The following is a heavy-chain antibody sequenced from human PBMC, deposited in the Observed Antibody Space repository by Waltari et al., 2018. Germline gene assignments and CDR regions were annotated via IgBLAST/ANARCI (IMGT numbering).Heavy chain of an antibody. CDR1: GYSISSGYY. V-gene: IGHV4-38-2*01. Sequence: QVQLQESGPGLVKPSETLSLTCAVSGYSISSGYYWGWIRQPPGKGLEWSGSIYHSGSTHYNPPPMTRVTVSVDTSKNQFSLNLSSVTAADTAVYYCALGTTRRRYFDLWGRGTLVTVSS. CDR2: IYHSGST. J-gene: IGHJ2*01. CDR3: ALGTTRRRYFDL. D-gene: IGHD1-1*01.